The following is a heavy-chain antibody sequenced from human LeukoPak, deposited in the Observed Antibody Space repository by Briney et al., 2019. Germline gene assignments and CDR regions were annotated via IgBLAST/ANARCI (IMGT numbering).Heavy chain of an antibody. V-gene: IGHV3-7*01. CDR1: GFTFSSYW. D-gene: IGHD5-12*01. CDR2: IKQDGSEK. CDR3: ASLVATITLFDY. Sequence: GSLRLSCAASGFTFSSYWMSWVRQAPGKGLEWVANIKQDGSEKYYVDSVKGRFTISRDNAKNSLYLQMNSLRAEDTAVYYCASLVATITLFDYWGQGTLVTVSS. J-gene: IGHJ4*02.